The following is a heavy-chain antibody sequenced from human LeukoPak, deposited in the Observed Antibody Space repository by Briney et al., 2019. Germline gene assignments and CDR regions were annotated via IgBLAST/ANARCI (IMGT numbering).Heavy chain of an antibody. CDR2: SRNKAKSYTT. CDR1: GFTFSDHF. Sequence: GGSLSLSCVVSGFTFSDHFLDWVRQAPGKGLEWVGRSRNKAKSYTTENAASVKGRFTISRDDSKNSLYLQMNSLKTEDTAVYYCVRVGSVAGSDYLDYWGQGTLVTVSS. CDR3: VRVGSVAGSDYLDY. V-gene: IGHV3-72*01. D-gene: IGHD6-19*01. J-gene: IGHJ4*02.